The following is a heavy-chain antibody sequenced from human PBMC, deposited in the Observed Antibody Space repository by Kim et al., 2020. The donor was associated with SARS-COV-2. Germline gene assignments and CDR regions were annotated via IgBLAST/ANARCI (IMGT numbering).Heavy chain of an antibody. CDR3: ARLPKCRVSSSSCYYYYGMDV. Sequence: SETLSLTCTVSGGSISSSSYYWGWIRQPPGKGLEWIGSIYYSGSTYYNPSLKSRVTISVDTSKNQFSLKLSSVTAADTAVYYCARLPKCRVSSSSCYYYYGMDVWGQGTTVTVSS. V-gene: IGHV4-39*01. D-gene: IGHD6-6*01. J-gene: IGHJ6*02. CDR2: IYYSGST. CDR1: GGSISSSSYY.